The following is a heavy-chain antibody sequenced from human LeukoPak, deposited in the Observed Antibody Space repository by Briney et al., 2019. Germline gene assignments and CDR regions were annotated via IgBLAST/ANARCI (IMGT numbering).Heavy chain of an antibody. CDR3: ARYDFWSGPIDY. CDR2: INHSGST. CDR1: GGSFSGYY. Sequence: SETLSLTCAVYGGSFSGYYWSWIRQPPGKGLEWIGEINHSGSTNYNPSLKSRVTISVDKSKNQFSLKLNSVTAADTAVYYCARYDFWSGPIDYWGQGTLVTVSS. J-gene: IGHJ4*02. D-gene: IGHD3-3*01. V-gene: IGHV4-34*01.